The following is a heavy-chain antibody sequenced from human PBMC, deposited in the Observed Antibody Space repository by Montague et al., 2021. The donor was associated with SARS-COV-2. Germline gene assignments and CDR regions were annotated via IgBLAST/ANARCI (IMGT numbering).Heavy chain of an antibody. J-gene: IGHJ3*01. Sequence: SKTLSLTCTVSGGSISSSGYYWGWIRQPPGKGLEWIGSIYYTGTTYYNPSLASRLTMSVDTSKNQFSLSVTSVTDADTAVYFCARDSPGWVGRAFDVWGHGTLVTVSS. CDR2: IYYTGTT. D-gene: IGHD6-19*01. CDR1: GGSISSSGYY. V-gene: IGHV4-39*07. CDR3: ARDSPGWVGRAFDV.